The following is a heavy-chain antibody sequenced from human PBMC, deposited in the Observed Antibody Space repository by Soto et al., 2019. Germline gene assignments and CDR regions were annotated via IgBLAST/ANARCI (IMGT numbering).Heavy chain of an antibody. CDR2: ISYDGSNK. V-gene: IGHV3-30-3*01. J-gene: IGHJ6*02. CDR1: GFTFSSYA. D-gene: IGHD2-2*01. CDR3: ARDREDIVVVPAVYGMDV. Sequence: QVQLVESGGGVVQPGRSLRLSCAASGFTFSSYAMHWVRQAPGKGLEWVAVISYDGSNKYYADSVKGRFTISRDNSKNTLYLQMNSLRAEDTAVYYCARDREDIVVVPAVYGMDVWGQGTTVTVSS.